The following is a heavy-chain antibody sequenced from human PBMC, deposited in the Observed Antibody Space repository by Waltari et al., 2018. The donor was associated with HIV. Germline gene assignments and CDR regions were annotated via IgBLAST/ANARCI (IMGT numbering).Heavy chain of an antibody. CDR2: IYNNGNT. V-gene: IGHV4-31*11. J-gene: IGHJ4*02. D-gene: IGHD2-15*01. CDR1: GVPINIECYY. CDR3: ARGRKGYLGIEDFDS. Sequence: QVQLQESGPGLLRPSQTLSLTCAVSGVPINIECYYWSWVRQHPETGLQWIGHIYNNGNTYYNPSLQSRVTISLDTSQHQFSLTLSSVTAADNAVYYCARGRKGYLGIEDFDSWGQGTLVTVSS.